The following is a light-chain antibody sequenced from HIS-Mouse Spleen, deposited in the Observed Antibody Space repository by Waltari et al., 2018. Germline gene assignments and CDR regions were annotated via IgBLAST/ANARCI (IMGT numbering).Light chain of an antibody. CDR2: DVS. V-gene: IGLV2-14*03. CDR3: SSYTSSSTRV. Sequence: QSALTQPASVSGSPGQSITISCTGTSSDVGGYNYVSWYQQHPGKAPILMIYDVSKRPSVLPNRFSGSKSGNTASLTISGLQAEDEADYYCSSYTSSSTRVFGGGTKLTVL. CDR1: SSDVGGYNY. J-gene: IGLJ3*02.